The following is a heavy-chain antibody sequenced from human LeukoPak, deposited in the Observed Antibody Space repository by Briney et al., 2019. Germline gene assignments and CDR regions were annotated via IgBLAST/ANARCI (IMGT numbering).Heavy chain of an antibody. D-gene: IGHD3-22*01. J-gene: IGHJ6*03. Sequence: SGTLSLTCTVSGGSISSGSYYWSWIRQPAGKGLEWIGRIYTSGSTNYNPSLKSRVTISVDTSKNQFSLKLSSVTAADTAVYYCAREGYYDSSGYTYYYYYYMDVWGKGTTVTVSS. CDR2: IYTSGST. CDR1: GGSISSGSYY. V-gene: IGHV4-61*02. CDR3: AREGYYDSSGYTYYYYYYMDV.